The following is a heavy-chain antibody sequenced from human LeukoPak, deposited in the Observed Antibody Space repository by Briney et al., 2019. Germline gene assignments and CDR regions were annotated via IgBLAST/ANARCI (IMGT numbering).Heavy chain of an antibody. CDR1: GGSISSGGYS. Sequence: PSETLSLTCTVSGGSISSGGYSWSWIRQHPGKGLEWIGYIYYSGSTYYNPSLKSRVTISVDTSKNQFSLKLSSVTAADTAVYYCARADVHYYDSASDIWGQGTMVTVSS. D-gene: IGHD3-22*01. V-gene: IGHV4-31*03. CDR3: ARADVHYYDSASDI. J-gene: IGHJ3*02. CDR2: IYYSGST.